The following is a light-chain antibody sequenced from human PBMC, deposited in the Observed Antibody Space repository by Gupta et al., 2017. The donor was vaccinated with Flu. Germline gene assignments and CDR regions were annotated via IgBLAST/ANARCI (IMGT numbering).Light chain of an antibody. J-gene: IGLJ1*01. CDR2: EVT. V-gene: IGLV2-8*01. Sequence: QSPLTPPPSASGSPRQSVPIPSTGTTTDIGAYNYVSWYQQHPGKAPKLIIYEVTKRPSGVPNRFSGSKSGNTASLTVSGLQAEDEADYYCSSNAGSNDLVFGTGTKVTVL. CDR3: SSNAGSNDLV. CDR1: TTDIGAYNY.